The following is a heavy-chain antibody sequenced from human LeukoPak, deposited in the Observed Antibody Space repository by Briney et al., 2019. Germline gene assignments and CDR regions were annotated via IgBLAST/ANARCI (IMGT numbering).Heavy chain of an antibody. D-gene: IGHD6-6*01. CDR3: ARDSDEQLVRAPAYNWFDP. V-gene: IGHV4-4*07. CDR1: GGSISSYY. CDR2: IYTSGST. J-gene: IGHJ5*02. Sequence: SETLSLTCTVSGGSISSYYWSWLRQPAGKGLEWIGRIYTSGSTNYNPSLKSRVTMSVDTSKNQFSLKLSSVTAADTAVYYCARDSDEQLVRAPAYNWFDPWGQGTLVTVSS.